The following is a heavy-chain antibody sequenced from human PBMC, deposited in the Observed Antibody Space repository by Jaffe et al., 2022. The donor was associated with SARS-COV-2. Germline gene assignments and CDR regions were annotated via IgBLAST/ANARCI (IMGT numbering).Heavy chain of an antibody. D-gene: IGHD5-18*01. J-gene: IGHJ4*02. CDR1: GFTFSSYG. V-gene: IGHV3-30*18. Sequence: QVQLVESGGGVVQPGRSLRLSCAASGFTFSSYGMHWVRQAPGKGLEWVAVISYDGSNKYYADSVKGRFTISRDNSKNTLYLQMNSLRAEDTAVYYCAKGGVDRYSYGSYYFDYWGQGTLVTVSS. CDR3: AKGGVDRYSYGSYYFDY. CDR2: ISYDGSNK.